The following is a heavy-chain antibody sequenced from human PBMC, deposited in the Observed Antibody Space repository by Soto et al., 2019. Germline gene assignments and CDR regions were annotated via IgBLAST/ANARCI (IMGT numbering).Heavy chain of an antibody. J-gene: IGHJ4*02. D-gene: IGHD6-19*01. CDR2: IKSKTDGGTT. Sequence: GGSLRLSCAASGFTFSNAWMSWVRQAPGKGLEWVGRIKSKTDGGTTDYAAPVKGRFTISRDDSKNTLYLQMNSLKTEDTAVYYCTTRVYSSGWYGFLAAPAGGAKPRSQIDYWGQGTLVTVSS. CDR3: TTRVYSSGWYGFLAAPAGGAKPRSQIDY. CDR1: GFTFSNAW. V-gene: IGHV3-15*01.